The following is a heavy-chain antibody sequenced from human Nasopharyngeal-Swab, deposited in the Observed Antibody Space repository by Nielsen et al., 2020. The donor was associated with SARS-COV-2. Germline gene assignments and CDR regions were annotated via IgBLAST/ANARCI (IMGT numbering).Heavy chain of an antibody. CDR2: TYYRSKWYN. CDR3: ARARGAYGDYYYYYYTDV. J-gene: IGHJ6*03. D-gene: IGHD4-17*01. V-gene: IGHV6-1*01. Sequence: WISPSPSRGLEWLGRTYYRSKWYNDYAVSVKSRITINPDTSKNQFSLHLNSVTPEDTAVYYCARARGAYGDYYYYYYTDVWGKGTTVTVSS.